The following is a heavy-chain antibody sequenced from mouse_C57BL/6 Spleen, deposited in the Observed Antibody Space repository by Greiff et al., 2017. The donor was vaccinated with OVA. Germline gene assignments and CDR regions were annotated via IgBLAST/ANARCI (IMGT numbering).Heavy chain of an antibody. CDR3: TKGYWDY. V-gene: IGHV14-4*01. CDR2: IDPENGDT. Sequence: EVKLVESGAELVRPGASVKLSCTASGFNIKDDYMHWVKQRPEQGLEWIGWIDPENGDTEYASKFQGKATITADTSSNTAYLQLSSLTSEDTAVYYCTKGYWDYWGQGTTLTVSS. D-gene: IGHD2-3*01. J-gene: IGHJ2*01. CDR1: GFNIKDDY.